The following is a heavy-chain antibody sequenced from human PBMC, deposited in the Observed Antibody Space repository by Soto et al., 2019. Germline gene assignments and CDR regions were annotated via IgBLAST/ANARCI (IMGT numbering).Heavy chain of an antibody. D-gene: IGHD6-13*01. V-gene: IGHV3-30-3*01. CDR2: ISYDGSNK. CDR1: GFTFSSYA. J-gene: IGHJ6*02. CDR3: ARGYSSSWDRGGYYYYGMDV. Sequence: QVQLVESGGGVVQPGRSLRLSCAASGFTFSSYAMHWVRQAPGKGLEWVAVISYDGSNKYYADSVKGRFTISRDNSKNTRYLQMNSRRAEDTAVYYCARGYSSSWDRGGYYYYGMDVWGQGTTVTVSS.